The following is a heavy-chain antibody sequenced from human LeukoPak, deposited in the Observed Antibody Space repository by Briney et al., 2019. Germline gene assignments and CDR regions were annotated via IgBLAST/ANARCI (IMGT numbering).Heavy chain of an antibody. CDR3: ARALGATILYYFDY. CDR1: GFTFSSYG. J-gene: IGHJ4*02. CDR2: IWYDGSNK. D-gene: IGHD1-26*01. V-gene: IGHV3-33*01. Sequence: GGSLRLSCAASGFTFSSYGMHWVRQAPGKGLEWVAVIWYDGSNKYYADSVKGRFTISRDNSKNTLYLQMNSLRAEDTAVYYCARALGATILYYFDYWGQGTLVTVSS.